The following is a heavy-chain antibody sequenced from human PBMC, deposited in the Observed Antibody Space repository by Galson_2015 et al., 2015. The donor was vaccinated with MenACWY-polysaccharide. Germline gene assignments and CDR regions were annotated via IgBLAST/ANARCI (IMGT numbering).Heavy chain of an antibody. Sequence: SLRLSCAASGFTFSSYWMTWVRQAPGKGLEWVANIKEDGSERYYVESVEGRFTISRDNAKNSLYLQMNSLRAEDSAVYYCARARRPYCSSISCRPYYFDYWGQGTLVTVSS. D-gene: IGHD2-2*01. CDR2: IKEDGSER. CDR3: ARARRPYCSSISCRPYYFDY. V-gene: IGHV3-7*03. CDR1: GFTFSSYW. J-gene: IGHJ4*02.